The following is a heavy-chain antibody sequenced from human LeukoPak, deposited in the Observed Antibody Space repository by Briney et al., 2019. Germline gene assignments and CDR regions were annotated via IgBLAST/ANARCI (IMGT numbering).Heavy chain of an antibody. CDR3: ARGPPNWGYDY. J-gene: IGHJ4*02. V-gene: IGHV1-8*01. Sequence: ASVTVSFKASGYTFTSYDFNWVRQATGQRPEWMGWMSPNSGDTGYAQKFQDRVTMTRNTSISTAYMELSSLRSDDTAVYYCARGPPNWGYDYWGPGTLVTVSS. CDR1: GYTFTSYD. CDR2: MSPNSGDT. D-gene: IGHD7-27*01.